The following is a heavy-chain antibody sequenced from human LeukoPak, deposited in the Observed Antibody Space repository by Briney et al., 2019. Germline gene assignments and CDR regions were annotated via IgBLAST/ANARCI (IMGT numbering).Heavy chain of an antibody. Sequence: QSGGSRRLSCAASGFTFSSYTFPWFRKAPGKGLEWVAVQDGNNKYYTDSVKGRFTISRDNSKNTLYLQMNSLRAEDTAVYYCARDDRGYSGYHFDHWGQGTLVTVSS. CDR1: GFTFSSYT. CDR3: ARDDRGYSGYHFDH. J-gene: IGHJ4*02. V-gene: IGHV3-30-3*01. D-gene: IGHD5-12*01. CDR2: QDGNNK.